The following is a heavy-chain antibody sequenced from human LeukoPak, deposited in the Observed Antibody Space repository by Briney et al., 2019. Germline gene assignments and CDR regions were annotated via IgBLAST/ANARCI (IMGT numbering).Heavy chain of an antibody. D-gene: IGHD7-27*01. CDR1: GFTFSSYS. Sequence: GGSLRLSCAASGFTFSSYSMNWVRQAPGKRLEWVSSISSSSSYIYYADSVKGRFTISRDNAKNSLYLQMNSLRAEDTAVYYCARDWAYYYYGMDVWGQGTTVTVSS. CDR2: ISSSSSYI. V-gene: IGHV3-21*01. J-gene: IGHJ6*02. CDR3: ARDWAYYYYGMDV.